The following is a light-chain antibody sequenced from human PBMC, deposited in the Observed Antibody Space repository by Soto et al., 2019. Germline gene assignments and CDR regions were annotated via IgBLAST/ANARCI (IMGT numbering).Light chain of an antibody. V-gene: IGKV1-12*01. J-gene: IGKJ4*02. CDR3: QQANSFPLT. CDR1: RDVRDW. Sequence: DIEMTQSPSSVSASVGDTVTITCRASRDVRDWLAWYQQRPGTAPKVLIYAASTLQSGVPSRFSGSGSGTLFTLTISSLQPEDCATYYCQQANSFPLTFGGGTKVEIK. CDR2: AAS.